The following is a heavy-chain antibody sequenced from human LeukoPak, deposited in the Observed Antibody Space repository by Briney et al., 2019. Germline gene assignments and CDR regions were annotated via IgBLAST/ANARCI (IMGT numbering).Heavy chain of an antibody. Sequence: GGSLRLSCAASGFTFSDYYMSWIRQAPGKGLEWVSYISSRENTIYYADSVKGRFTISRDNAKNSLYLQMNSLRAEDTAVYYCARDDLDYDFWSGLLSHGRLLDYWGQGTLVTVSS. J-gene: IGHJ4*02. CDR3: ARDDLDYDFWSGLLSHGRLLDY. CDR1: GFTFSDYY. CDR2: ISSRENTI. D-gene: IGHD3-3*01. V-gene: IGHV3-11*04.